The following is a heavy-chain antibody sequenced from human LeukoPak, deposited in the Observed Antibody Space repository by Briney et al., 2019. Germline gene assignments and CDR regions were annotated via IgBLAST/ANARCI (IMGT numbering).Heavy chain of an antibody. Sequence: QPGGSLRLSCAASGFTFSSSWMHWVRHAPGKGLVWVSRINGDGTITNYADSVKGRFTISRDNAKNTLFLQMNSLRAEDTAVYYCGRPLNTGSRIEGWGQGTLVTVSS. V-gene: IGHV3-74*01. D-gene: IGHD1-26*01. J-gene: IGHJ4*02. CDR2: INGDGTIT. CDR1: GFTFSSSW. CDR3: GRPLNTGSRIEG.